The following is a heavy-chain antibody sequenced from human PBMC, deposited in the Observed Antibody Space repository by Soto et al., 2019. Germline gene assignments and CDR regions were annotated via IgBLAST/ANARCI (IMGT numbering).Heavy chain of an antibody. Sequence: SETLSLTCTVSGGSISSYWWSWIRQPPGKGLEWIGGIYYIGSTNYNPSLKSRVTMSVDTSKNQISLILTSVTAADTAVYYWASYVQRASIDYWGQGTLVTVSS. CDR3: ASYVQRASIDY. CDR1: GGSISSYW. CDR2: IYYIGST. D-gene: IGHD1-1*01. J-gene: IGHJ4*02. V-gene: IGHV4-59*01.